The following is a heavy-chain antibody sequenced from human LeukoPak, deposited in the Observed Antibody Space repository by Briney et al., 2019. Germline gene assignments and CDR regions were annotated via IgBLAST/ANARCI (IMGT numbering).Heavy chain of an antibody. D-gene: IGHD2-8*01. CDR1: RHNFANSC. CDR2: IYPGDSDI. CDR3: AESAANFTNGCGFFNNYFDP. Sequence: GESLKISCRGSRHNFANSCIAWIRQRPGKSLEWMGLIYPGDSDIRYSPSFQGQVTISADKSISAAYLQWTSLRASDTAFYYCAESAANFTNGCGFFNNYFDPWAREPRSPSP. V-gene: IGHV5-51*01. J-gene: IGHJ5*02.